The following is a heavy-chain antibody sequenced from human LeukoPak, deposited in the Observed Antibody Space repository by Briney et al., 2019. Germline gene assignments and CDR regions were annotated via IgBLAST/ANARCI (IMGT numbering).Heavy chain of an antibody. V-gene: IGHV5-51*01. CDR3: ARQYYDSSGYYYVASPPSI. CDR1: GYSFTSYW. D-gene: IGHD3-22*01. CDR2: IYPGDSDT. Sequence: GESLQISCKGSGYSFTSYWIGWVRQMPGKGLEWMGIIYPGDSDTRYSPSFQGQVTISADKSISTAYLQWSSLKASDTAMYYCARQYYDSSGYYYVASPPSIWGQGTLVTVSS. J-gene: IGHJ4*02.